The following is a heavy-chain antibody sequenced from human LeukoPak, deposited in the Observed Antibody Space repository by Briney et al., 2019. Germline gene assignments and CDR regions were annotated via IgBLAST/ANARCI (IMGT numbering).Heavy chain of an antibody. CDR3: AKDGLQSSGLPPPRNA. CDR2: INGHAGRT. V-gene: IGHV3-23*01. Sequence: GESLRLSCEISGFPLYMYSMSWVRQAPGKGLEWVSLINGHAGRTQYPDSVEGRFTSSRDVRRHTLYLQLYSLRAEDTSTSFCAKDGLQSSGLPPPRNAWGQGTLVTVSA. CDR1: GFPLYMYS. J-gene: IGHJ5*02. D-gene: IGHD3-10*01.